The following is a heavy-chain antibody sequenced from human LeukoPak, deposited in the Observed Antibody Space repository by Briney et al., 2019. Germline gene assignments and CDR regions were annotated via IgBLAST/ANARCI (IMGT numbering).Heavy chain of an antibody. CDR1: GLTFRSYS. V-gene: IGHV3-48*01. Sequence: GGSLRLSCIVSGLTFRSYSMNWVRQAPGKGLEWVSYISSSGDTIHYAESVKGRFTISRDNGKNSLYLQMNSLRAEDTAVYYCAQDLGYYANYWGQGTLVTVFS. D-gene: IGHD3-10*01. CDR3: AQDLGYYANY. J-gene: IGHJ4*02. CDR2: ISSSGDTI.